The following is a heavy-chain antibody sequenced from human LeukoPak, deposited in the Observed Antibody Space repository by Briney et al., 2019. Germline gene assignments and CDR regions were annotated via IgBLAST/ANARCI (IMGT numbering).Heavy chain of an antibody. V-gene: IGHV3-30*14. Sequence: GGSLRLSCAASGFTFSSYVMHWVRQAPGKGLEWVAVISYDGSNKYYADSVKGRFTISRDNSKNTVYLQMNSLRAEDTAVYYCARDMVVTAIRIGAFDIWGQGTMVTVSS. CDR3: ARDMVVTAIRIGAFDI. CDR2: ISYDGSNK. D-gene: IGHD2-21*02. CDR1: GFTFSSYV. J-gene: IGHJ3*02.